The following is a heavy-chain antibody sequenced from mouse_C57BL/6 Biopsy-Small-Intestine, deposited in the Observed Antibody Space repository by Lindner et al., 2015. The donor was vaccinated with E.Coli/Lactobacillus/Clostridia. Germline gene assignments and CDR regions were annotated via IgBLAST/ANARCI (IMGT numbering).Heavy chain of an antibody. CDR3: GRDEMWAFDGAL. J-gene: IGHJ1*01. CDR2: ISTYNSNK. V-gene: IGHV1-79*01. CDR1: GYSFTTYG. D-gene: IGHD2-3*01. Sequence: SVKVSCKASGYSFTTYGISWVRQAPGQGLEWMGWISTYNSNKYYAQKFQGRLTLTTDSSTSTAYMELRSLRSDDTAVYFCGRDEMWAFDGALWGPGTLVTV.